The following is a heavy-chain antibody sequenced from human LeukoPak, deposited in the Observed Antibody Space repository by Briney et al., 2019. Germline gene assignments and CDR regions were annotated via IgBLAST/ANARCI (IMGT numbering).Heavy chain of an antibody. D-gene: IGHD1-26*01. J-gene: IGHJ3*02. CDR2: ISYDRSNK. Sequence: GGSLRLSCAASGFTFSNYAMHWVRQAPGKGLEWMAIISYDRSNKDCADSVKGRFTISRDNSKNTLYLQVNGLRTEDTAVYYCARRMGATPVGNAFDIWGQGTMVTVSS. V-gene: IGHV3-30-3*01. CDR1: GFTFSNYA. CDR3: ARRMGATPVGNAFDI.